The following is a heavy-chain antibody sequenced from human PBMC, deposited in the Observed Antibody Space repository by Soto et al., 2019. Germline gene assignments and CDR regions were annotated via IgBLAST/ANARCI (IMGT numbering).Heavy chain of an antibody. CDR2: IYYSGST. CDR3: ARHRIPIFGVVTHTSYYYYYYMDV. CDR1: GGSISSSSYY. D-gene: IGHD3-3*01. V-gene: IGHV4-39*01. Sequence: SETLSLTCTVSGGSISSSSYYWGWIRQPPGKGLEWIGSIYYSGSTYYNPSLKSRVTISVDTSKNQFSLKLSSVTAADTAVYYCARHRIPIFGVVTHTSYYYYYYMDVWGKGTTVTVSS. J-gene: IGHJ6*03.